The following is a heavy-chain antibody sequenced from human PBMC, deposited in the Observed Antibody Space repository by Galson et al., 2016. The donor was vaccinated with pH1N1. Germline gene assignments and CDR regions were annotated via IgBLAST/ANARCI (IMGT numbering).Heavy chain of an antibody. CDR2: IQNDGNNK. CDR3: AKDLDYVSGSYSSDRLLGPGNAGHRLLRSGTDY. CDR1: GFMFSKYG. D-gene: IGHD3-16*01. Sequence: SLRLSCAASGFMFSKYGMHWVRQAPGKGLEWVTFIQNDGNNKYYADSVKGRFTVSRDNSKNMVYVQMNSLRPDDTAVYYCAKDLDYVSGSYSSDRLLGPGNAGHRLLRSGTDYWGQGTLVTVLS. V-gene: IGHV3-30*02. J-gene: IGHJ4*02.